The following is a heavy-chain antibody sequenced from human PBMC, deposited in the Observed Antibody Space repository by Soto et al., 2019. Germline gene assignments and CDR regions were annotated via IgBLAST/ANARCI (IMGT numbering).Heavy chain of an antibody. Sequence: EVQLLESGGGLVQPGGSLRLSCAASGFTFSSYAMSWVRQAPGKGLEWVSAISGSGGSTYYADSVKGRFTISRDNSKNTLYLQMNSLKTEDTAVYYCATDAYYDTSGYWFWGRGTLVTVSS. D-gene: IGHD3-22*01. CDR3: ATDAYYDTSGYWF. CDR2: ISGSGGST. V-gene: IGHV3-23*01. CDR1: GFTFSSYA. J-gene: IGHJ4*02.